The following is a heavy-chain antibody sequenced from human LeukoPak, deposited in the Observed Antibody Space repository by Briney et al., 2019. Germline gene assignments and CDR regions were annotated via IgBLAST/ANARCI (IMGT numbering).Heavy chain of an antibody. J-gene: IGHJ6*02. CDR2: ISSSGSTI. D-gene: IGHD3-10*01. Sequence: GGSLRLSCAASGFTFSDYYMSWIRQAPGKGLEWVSYISSSGSTIYYADSVKGRFTISGDNAKNSLYLQMNSLRAEDTAVYYCASGLEVRGVIILGMDVWGQGTTVTVSS. CDR3: ASGLEVRGVIILGMDV. CDR1: GFTFSDYY. V-gene: IGHV3-11*01.